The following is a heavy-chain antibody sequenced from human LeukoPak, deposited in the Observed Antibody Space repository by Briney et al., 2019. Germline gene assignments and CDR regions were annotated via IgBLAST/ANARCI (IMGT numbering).Heavy chain of an antibody. D-gene: IGHD3-9*01. CDR1: GGTFSSYD. J-gene: IGHJ5*02. CDR2: MNPNSGNT. V-gene: IGHV1-8*03. Sequence: ASVKVSCKASGGTFSSYDINWVRQATGQGLEWMGWMNPNSGNTGYAQKFQGRVTITRNTSISTAYMELSSLRSEDTAVYYCARDSPEAYYDILTPPKPNWFDPWGQGTLVTVSS. CDR3: ARDSPEAYYDILTPPKPNWFDP.